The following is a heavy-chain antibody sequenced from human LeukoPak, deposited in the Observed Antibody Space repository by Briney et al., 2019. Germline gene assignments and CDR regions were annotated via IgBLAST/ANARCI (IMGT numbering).Heavy chain of an antibody. D-gene: IGHD3-10*01. CDR1: GFTFSSLG. J-gene: IGHJ5*02. V-gene: IGHV3-30*18. Sequence: GGSLRLSCAASGFTFSSLGMHWVRQAPGKGLEWVAVISYDGSNKYYADSVKGRFTISRDNSKNTLHLQMNSLRPEDTAVYYCAKKGETDTYGSGSYTWFDPGAQGTLVTVPS. CDR2: ISYDGSNK. CDR3: AKKGETDTYGSGSYTWFDP.